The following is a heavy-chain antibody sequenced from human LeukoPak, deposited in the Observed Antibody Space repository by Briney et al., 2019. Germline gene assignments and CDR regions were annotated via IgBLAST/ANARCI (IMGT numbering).Heavy chain of an antibody. CDR1: GASIRSYY. D-gene: IGHD6-13*01. V-gene: IGHV4-4*07. J-gene: IGHJ4*02. Sequence: SETLSLTCTVSGASIRSYYWSWLRQTAGKGLEWIGRIVPSGITNYNPSLESRVTMSVDTSKNQFSLNLKSVTAADTAVYYCAKEGAAPGPDFDYWGQGILVIVSS. CDR2: IVPSGIT. CDR3: AKEGAAPGPDFDY.